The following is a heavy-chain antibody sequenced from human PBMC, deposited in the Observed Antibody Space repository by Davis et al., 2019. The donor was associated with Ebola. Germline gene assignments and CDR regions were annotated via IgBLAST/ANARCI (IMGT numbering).Heavy chain of an antibody. D-gene: IGHD3-22*01. V-gene: IGHV3-21*01. J-gene: IGHJ1*01. CDR2: ISSDNDYI. CDR1: GFTFSTYS. CDR3: AATYYYDSSGYYRGPLKYFQH. Sequence: GGSLRLSCAASGFTFSTYSMSWVRQAPGKALEWVSSISSDNDYIYYADSAKGRFTISRDNAKNSLYLQMNSLRAEDTAVYFYAATYYYDSSGYYRGPLKYFQHWGQGTLVTVSS.